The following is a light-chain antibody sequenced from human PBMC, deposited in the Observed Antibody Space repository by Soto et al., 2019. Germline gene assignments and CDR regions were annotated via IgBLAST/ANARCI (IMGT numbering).Light chain of an antibody. Sequence: DIQMTQPPSSLSASVGDRVTITCRASQSINRYLNWYQQKPGKAPKLLIYDASSLQSGVPLRFSGSGSGTDFTLTISSLQPEDSATYYCQQTYSTPITFGQGTRLDIK. V-gene: IGKV1-39*01. CDR3: QQTYSTPIT. CDR1: QSINRY. J-gene: IGKJ5*01. CDR2: DAS.